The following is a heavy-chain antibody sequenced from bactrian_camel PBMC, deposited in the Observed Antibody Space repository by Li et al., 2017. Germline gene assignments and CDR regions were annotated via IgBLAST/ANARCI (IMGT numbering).Heavy chain of an antibody. V-gene: IGHV3S6*01. CDR3: TTQGFEY. D-gene: IGHD1*01. CDR1: GFNFGAYS. Sequence: HVQLVESGGGLVQPGGSLPLSCAASGFNFGAYSMHWVRQAPGKGLEWVSSGGTVITYAYYTDSAKGRFTISRDNAKNTVCLQMNSLKPEDTAVYYCTTQGFEYWGQGTQVTVS. J-gene: IGHJ4*01. CDR2: GGTVITYA.